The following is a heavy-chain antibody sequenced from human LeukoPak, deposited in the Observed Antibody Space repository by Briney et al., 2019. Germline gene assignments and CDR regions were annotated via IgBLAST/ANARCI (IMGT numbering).Heavy chain of an antibody. V-gene: IGHV3-23*01. CDR1: GFTFSSYA. J-gene: IGHJ4*02. CDR2: ISGSGGST. Sequence: GGSLRLSCAASGFTFSSYAMSWVRQAPGKGLEWVSAISGSGGSTYYADSVKGRFTISRDNSKNTLYLQMNSLRAEDTAVYYCAKDPLSYYDFWSGYSPISGLDYWGQGTLVTVSS. CDR3: AKDPLSYYDFWSGYSPISGLDY. D-gene: IGHD3-3*01.